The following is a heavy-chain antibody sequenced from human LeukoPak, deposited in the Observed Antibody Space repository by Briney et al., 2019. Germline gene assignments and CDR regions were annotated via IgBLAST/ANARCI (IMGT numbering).Heavy chain of an antibody. CDR3: ARALAVAGTNWFDP. J-gene: IGHJ5*02. V-gene: IGHV4-59*11. CDR2: IYYSGST. CDR1: GGSISSHY. Sequence: SETLSLTCTVSGGSISSHYWSWIRQPPGKGLEWIGYIYYSGSTNYNPSLKSRVTISVDTFKNQFSLKLSSVTAADTAVYYCARALAVAGTNWFDPWGQGTLVTVSS. D-gene: IGHD6-19*01.